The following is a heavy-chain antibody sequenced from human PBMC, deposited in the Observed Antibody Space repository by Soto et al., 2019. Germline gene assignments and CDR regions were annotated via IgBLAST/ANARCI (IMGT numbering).Heavy chain of an antibody. CDR2: IWYDGSNK. D-gene: IGHD3-3*01. Sequence: QVQLVGSGGGVVQPGRSLRLSCAASGFTFSSYGMHWVRQAPGKGLEWVAVIWYDGSNKYYADSVKGRFTISRDNSKNTLYLQMNSLRAEDTAVYYCARSMYYDFWSGYYGVFDYWGQGTLVTVSS. CDR1: GFTFSSYG. CDR3: ARSMYYDFWSGYYGVFDY. V-gene: IGHV3-33*01. J-gene: IGHJ4*02.